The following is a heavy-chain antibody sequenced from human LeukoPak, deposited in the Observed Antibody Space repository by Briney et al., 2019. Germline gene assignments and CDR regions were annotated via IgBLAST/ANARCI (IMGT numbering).Heavy chain of an antibody. CDR1: GGTFSSYA. CDR3: ASQESSGQWLVYFDY. Sequence: SVKVSCTASGGTFSSYAISWVRQAPGQGLEWMGGIIPIFGTANYAQKFQGRVTITADKSTSTAYMELSSLRSEDTAVYYCASQESSGQWLVYFDYWGQGTLVTVSS. J-gene: IGHJ4*02. CDR2: IIPIFGTA. D-gene: IGHD6-19*01. V-gene: IGHV1-69*06.